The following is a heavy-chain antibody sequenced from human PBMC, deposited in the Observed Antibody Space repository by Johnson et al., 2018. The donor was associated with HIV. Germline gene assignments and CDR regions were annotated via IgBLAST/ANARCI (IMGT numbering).Heavy chain of an antibody. CDR1: GFTFSSYP. V-gene: IGHV3-30*04. CDR3: ARLPSGYSRDDLDI. Sequence: QVQLVESGGGVVQPGRSLRLSCAASGFTFSSYPMHWVRQATGKGLEWVAIISYDGGSKYYADSVKGRFTVSRDNSKNTLYLQINSLRPEDTAVYYCARLPSGYSRDDLDIWGQGTMVTVSS. D-gene: IGHD5-18*01. J-gene: IGHJ3*02. CDR2: ISYDGGSK.